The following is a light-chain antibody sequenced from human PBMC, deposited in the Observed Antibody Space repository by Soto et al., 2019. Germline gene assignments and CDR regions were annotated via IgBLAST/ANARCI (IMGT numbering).Light chain of an antibody. CDR2: GAS. CDR3: QQYGSSPYT. CDR1: QSVSRSY. V-gene: IGKV3-20*01. J-gene: IGKJ2*01. Sequence: EIVLTQSPGMLSLSPGERATLTCRASQSVSRSYLAWYQQKPGRAPRLLIYGASSRATGIPDRVSGSGSGTDFTLTISRLEPEAFAVYYCQQYGSSPYTFGQGTKLEIK.